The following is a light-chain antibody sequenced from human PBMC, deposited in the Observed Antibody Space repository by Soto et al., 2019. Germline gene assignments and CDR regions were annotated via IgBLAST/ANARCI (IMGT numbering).Light chain of an antibody. CDR2: AAS. Sequence: DIQMTQAPASLSASGRDRVTITYRASQTISKYLNWYQRKPGKAPKLLIYAASTLQSGVPSRFSGSESGTEFTLTISSLPPEDFGDYIFQQRDKTPVTFVPGTKVEI. CDR1: QTISKY. J-gene: IGKJ3*01. CDR3: QQRDKTPVT. V-gene: IGKV1-39*01.